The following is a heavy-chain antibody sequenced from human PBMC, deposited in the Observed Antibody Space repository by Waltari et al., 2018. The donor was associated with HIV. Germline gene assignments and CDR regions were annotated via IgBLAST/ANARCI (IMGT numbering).Heavy chain of an antibody. CDR1: GGSFSGYY. D-gene: IGHD3-9*01. CDR2: INHSGST. CDR3: AGVAGYSPAYGMDV. J-gene: IGHJ6*02. V-gene: IGHV4-34*01. Sequence: QVQLQQWGAGLLKPSETLSLTCAVYGGSFSGYYWSWIRQPPGKGLEWIGEINHSGSTNYNPSLESRVTISVDPSKNQFALKLSSVTAADTAVYYCAGVAGYSPAYGMDVWGQGTTVTVSS.